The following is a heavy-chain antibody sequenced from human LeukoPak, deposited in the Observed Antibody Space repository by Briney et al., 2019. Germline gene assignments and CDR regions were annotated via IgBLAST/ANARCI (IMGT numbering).Heavy chain of an antibody. CDR2: IHSGGAT. J-gene: IGHJ4*02. CDR1: GFTVTSNF. V-gene: IGHV3-66*01. Sequence: GGSLRPSCAASGFTVTSNFMSWVRQAPRDGLEWVSVIHSGGATYYADSLKGRFTISRDISKIALCLQMDSLRGDDTAVYYCAGSAVTNLDSWGQGNLVTVSS. D-gene: IGHD4-23*01. CDR3: AGSAVTNLDS.